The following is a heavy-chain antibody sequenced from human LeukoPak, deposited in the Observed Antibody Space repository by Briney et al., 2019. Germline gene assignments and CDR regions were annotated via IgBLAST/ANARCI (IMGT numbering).Heavy chain of an antibody. CDR1: GFTFSNYG. V-gene: IGHV3-64*01. J-gene: IGHJ4*02. D-gene: IGHD1-26*01. CDR2: ISSNGGST. Sequence: PGGSLRLSCAASGFTFSNYGMHWVRQAPGKGLEYVSAISSNGGSTYYANSVKGRFSISRDNSKNTLYLQMGSLRAEDMAVYYCARDPVVGAAGGYFDYWGQGTLVTVSS. CDR3: ARDPVVGAAGGYFDY.